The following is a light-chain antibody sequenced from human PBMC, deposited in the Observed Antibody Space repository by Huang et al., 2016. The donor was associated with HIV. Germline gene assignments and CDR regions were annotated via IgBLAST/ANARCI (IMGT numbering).Light chain of an antibody. Sequence: EIVLTQSPDTLSLSPGERAALSCRATQSINNNLAWYQQKPGQSPRLLIYGASTRATGIPARFRGSGSGTEFTLTISSLQSEDFAVYYCQQYNNWPPPLTFGGGTKVEIK. V-gene: IGKV3-15*01. J-gene: IGKJ4*01. CDR3: QQYNNWPPPLT. CDR2: GAS. CDR1: QSINNN.